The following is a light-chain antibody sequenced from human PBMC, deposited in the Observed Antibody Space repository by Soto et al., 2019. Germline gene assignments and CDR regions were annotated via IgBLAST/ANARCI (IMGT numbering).Light chain of an antibody. V-gene: IGKV1-5*03. J-gene: IGKJ2*01. CDR2: EAS. CDR1: QGISTC. CDR3: QQYNDYSQYT. Sequence: DIQMTQSPSTLSASVGDRVTITCRASQGISTCLAWYQQKPGKAPKLLISEASTLESGVPSRFSGSGSGTEFTLTIRSLQPDDFATYFWQQYNDYSQYTFGQGTKLEI.